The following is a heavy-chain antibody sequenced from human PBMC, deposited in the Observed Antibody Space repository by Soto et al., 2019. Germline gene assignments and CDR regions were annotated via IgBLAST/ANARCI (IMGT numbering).Heavy chain of an antibody. Sequence: ESGGGVVQPGRSLRLSCEASGFTFNTYSMHGVRQPPGKGLEWLAAIWYDGTQKYYADSVKGRFIISRDNSKKTLYLEMNSRRAEDTAVYYCARAGGTTVTGLWHFDSWGQGTLVTVSS. J-gene: IGHJ4*02. D-gene: IGHD4-17*01. CDR1: GFTFNTYS. V-gene: IGHV3-33*01. CDR3: ARAGGTTVTGLWHFDS. CDR2: IWYDGTQK.